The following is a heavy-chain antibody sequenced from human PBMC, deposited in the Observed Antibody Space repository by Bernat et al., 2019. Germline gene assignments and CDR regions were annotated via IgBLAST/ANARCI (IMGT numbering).Heavy chain of an antibody. CDR3: ARAGGGNAFDI. Sequence: QVQLQQWGAGLLKPSETLSLTCAVYGGSFSGHYWSWIRQSPGKGLEWIGEINHSGITNYFPSLKGRVTISVDTSKNQFSLKLTSVTAADTAVYYFARAGGGNAFDIWGPGTMVTVSS. V-gene: IGHV4-34*01. J-gene: IGHJ3*02. CDR1: GGSFSGHY. D-gene: IGHD1-26*01. CDR2: INHSGIT.